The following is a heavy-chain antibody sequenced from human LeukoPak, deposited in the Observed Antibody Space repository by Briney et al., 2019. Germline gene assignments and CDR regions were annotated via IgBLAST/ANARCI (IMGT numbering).Heavy chain of an antibody. Sequence: GGSLRLSCAASGFTFSSYSMNWVRQAPGKGLEWVSSISSSSSYIYYADSVKGRFTISRDNAKNSLYLQMNSLRAEDTAVYYCARDALPDYYDSSGYYSYWGQGTLVTVSS. D-gene: IGHD3-22*01. CDR1: GFTFSSYS. CDR2: ISSSSSYI. J-gene: IGHJ4*02. V-gene: IGHV3-21*01. CDR3: ARDALPDYYDSSGYYSY.